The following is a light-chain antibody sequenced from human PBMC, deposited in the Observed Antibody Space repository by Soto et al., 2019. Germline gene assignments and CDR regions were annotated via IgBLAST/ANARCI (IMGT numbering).Light chain of an antibody. CDR2: ANT. CDR1: SSNIGPTYD. J-gene: IGLJ1*01. Sequence: QSVLTQPPSVSGAPGQRVTISCTGSSSNIGPTYDVHWYQQLPGTAPKLLIYANTNRPSGVPHRFSGSKSGTSASLAITGLQAEDEADYFCQSYDSSLSGYVFGTGTKVTVL. V-gene: IGLV1-40*01. CDR3: QSYDSSLSGYV.